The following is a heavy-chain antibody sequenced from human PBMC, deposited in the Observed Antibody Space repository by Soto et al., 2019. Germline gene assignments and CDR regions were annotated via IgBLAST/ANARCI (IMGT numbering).Heavy chain of an antibody. J-gene: IGHJ4*02. CDR2: IRSKANSYAT. CDR1: GFTFSGSA. Sequence: EVQLVESGGGLVQPGGSLKLSCAASGFTFSGSAMHWVRQASGKGLEWVGRIRSKANSYATAYAASVKGRFTISRDDSKNTAYLQMNSLKTEDTAVYYCWITAKYCTNGVCRSFDYWGQGTLVTVSS. CDR3: WITAKYCTNGVCRSFDY. D-gene: IGHD2-8*01. V-gene: IGHV3-73*01.